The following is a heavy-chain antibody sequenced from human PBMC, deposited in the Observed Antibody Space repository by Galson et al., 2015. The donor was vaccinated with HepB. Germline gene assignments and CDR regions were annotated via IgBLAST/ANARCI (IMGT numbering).Heavy chain of an antibody. CDR2: IIPIFGTA. Sequence: SVKVSCKASGGTFSSYAISWVRQAPGQGLEWMGGIIPIFGTANYAQKFQGRVTITADESTSTAYMELNSLRSEDTAVYYCAISSRVVPAAIALGYYYYMDDWGKGTTVTVSS. J-gene: IGHJ6*03. V-gene: IGHV1-69*13. D-gene: IGHD2-2*02. CDR3: AISSRVVPAAIALGYYYYMDD. CDR1: GGTFSSYA.